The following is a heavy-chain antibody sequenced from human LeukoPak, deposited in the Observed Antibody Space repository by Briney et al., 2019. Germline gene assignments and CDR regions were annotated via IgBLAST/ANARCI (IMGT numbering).Heavy chain of an antibody. D-gene: IGHD3-9*01. Sequence: GASVKVSCKASGYTFTGYYMHWVRQAPGQGLEWMGWINPSRGGTNYAQKFQGRVTMTGDTSISTAHMELSRLRSDDTAVYYCARAYYDILTGYYDGAFDIWGQGTMVTVSS. CDR2: INPSRGGT. CDR3: ARAYYDILTGYYDGAFDI. J-gene: IGHJ3*02. CDR1: GYTFTGYY. V-gene: IGHV1-2*02.